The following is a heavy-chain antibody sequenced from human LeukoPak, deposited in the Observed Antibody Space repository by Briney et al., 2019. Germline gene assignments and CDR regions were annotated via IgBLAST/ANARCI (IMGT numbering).Heavy chain of an antibody. D-gene: IGHD2-15*01. CDR1: GASVSTYF. Sequence: PSATLSLTCTVSGASVSTYFWSWILQPAGKTLEWIGRVYASGTTYFNPSLRSRVTLSIDASKNQFSLSLNSVTAPDTVVYYCAKTHSGGGSCDKFDSWGQGILVTVSS. CDR2: VYASGTT. V-gene: IGHV4-4*07. CDR3: AKTHSGGGSCDKFDS. J-gene: IGHJ5*01.